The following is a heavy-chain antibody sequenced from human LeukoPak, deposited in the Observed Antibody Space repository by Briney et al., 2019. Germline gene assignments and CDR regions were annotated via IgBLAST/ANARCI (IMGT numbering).Heavy chain of an antibody. V-gene: IGHV4-31*11. J-gene: IGHJ3*02. CDR3: ATIAARNDAFDI. CDR2: IYYSGTT. CDR1: GGSFSGYY. Sequence: SETLSLTCAVYGGSFSGYYWSWIRQHPGKGLEWIGYIYYSGTTYYNPSLKSRVSISVDTSKNQFSLKLSSVTAADTAVYYCATIAARNDAFDIWGQGTMVTVSS. D-gene: IGHD6-6*01.